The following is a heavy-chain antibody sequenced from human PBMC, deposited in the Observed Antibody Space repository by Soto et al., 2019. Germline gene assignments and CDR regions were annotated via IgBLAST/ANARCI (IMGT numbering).Heavy chain of an antibody. V-gene: IGHV3-72*01. J-gene: IGHJ4*02. Sequence: EVQLVESGEGLVQPGGSLRLSCVVSGFTLSDHYIDWVRQAPGKGLEWVGRTKNKAQRYTTEYAASVKGRFTISRDDSENSVYLQMNSLKTEDTAVYYCVRWDSGNPENWGQGTLVTVSS. CDR1: GFTLSDHY. CDR2: TKNKAQRYTT. CDR3: VRWDSGNPEN. D-gene: IGHD1-26*01.